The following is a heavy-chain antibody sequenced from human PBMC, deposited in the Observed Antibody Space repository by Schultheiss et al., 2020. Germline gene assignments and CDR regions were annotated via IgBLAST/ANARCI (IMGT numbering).Heavy chain of an antibody. CDR1: GFTFSSYG. V-gene: IGHV3-33*01. CDR2: IWYDGSNK. D-gene: IGHD1-26*01. CDR3: ARGVGATRPNWYFDL. Sequence: GGSLRLSCAASGFTFSSYGMHWVRQAPGKGLEWVAVIWYDGSNKYYADSVKGRFTISRDNSKNTLYLQMNSLRAEDTAVYYCARGVGATRPNWYFDLWGRGTLVTVSS. J-gene: IGHJ2*01.